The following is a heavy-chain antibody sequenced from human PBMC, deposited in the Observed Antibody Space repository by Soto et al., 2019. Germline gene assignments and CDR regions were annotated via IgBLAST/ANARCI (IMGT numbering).Heavy chain of an antibody. CDR3: ASGGVAGSGTYYNDN. D-gene: IGHD3-10*01. CDR1: GFTFSSYW. V-gene: IGHV3-74*01. J-gene: IGHJ4*02. Sequence: EVQLVESGGGLVQPGGCLRLSCAASGFTFSSYWMHWVRQAPGKGLVWVSRISINGGSTSYADSVKGRFTISRDNAKNTLYLQMNSLRAEDTAVYYCASGGVAGSGTYYNDNWGRGTLVTVSS. CDR2: ISINGGST.